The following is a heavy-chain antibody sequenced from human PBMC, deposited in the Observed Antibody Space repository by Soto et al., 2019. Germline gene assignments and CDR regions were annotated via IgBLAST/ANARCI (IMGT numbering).Heavy chain of an antibody. CDR2: ISAYNGNT. J-gene: IGHJ3*02. D-gene: IGHD6-19*01. CDR3: HATGIAVAGDAFDI. Sequence: ASVKVSCKASGYTFTSYGISWVRQAPGQGLEWMGWISAYNGNTNYAQKLQGRVTMTTATSTSTAYMELRSLRSDDTAVYYCHATGIAVAGDAFDIWGQGTMVTVSS. V-gene: IGHV1-18*01. CDR1: GYTFTSYG.